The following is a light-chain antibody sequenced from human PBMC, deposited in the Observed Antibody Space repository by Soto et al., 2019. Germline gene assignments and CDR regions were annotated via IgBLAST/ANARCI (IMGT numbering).Light chain of an antibody. V-gene: IGKV3-15*01. J-gene: IGKJ1*01. CDR3: QQYNNWPMWA. Sequence: EIVMTQSPATLSVSPGERATLSCRASQSVSSNLAWYQQKPGQAPRLLIYGASTRDTGIRARFRGSGSGTEFTLTISGLQYEDFAVYYCQQYNNWPMWAFGQGTKVQIK. CDR1: QSVSSN. CDR2: GAS.